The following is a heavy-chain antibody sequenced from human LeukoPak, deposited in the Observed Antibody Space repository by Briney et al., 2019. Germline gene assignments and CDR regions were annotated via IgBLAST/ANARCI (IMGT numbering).Heavy chain of an antibody. D-gene: IGHD5-12*01. Sequence: ASVKVSCKASGYTFTGYYMHWVRQAPGQGLEWMGWINPNSGGTNYAQKFQGRVTMTRDTSISTAYMELSRLRSDDTAVYYCARDIIGVAPSFDYWGQGTLVTVSS. CDR3: ARDIIGVAPSFDY. CDR1: GYTFTGYY. V-gene: IGHV1-2*02. CDR2: INPNSGGT. J-gene: IGHJ4*02.